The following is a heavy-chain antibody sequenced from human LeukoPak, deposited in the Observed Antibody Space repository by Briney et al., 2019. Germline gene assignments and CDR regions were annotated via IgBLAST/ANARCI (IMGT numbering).Heavy chain of an antibody. D-gene: IGHD2-15*01. CDR1: GYTFTSYG. J-gene: IGHJ5*02. Sequence: ASVKVSCKASGYTFTSYGITWVRQAPGQGLEWLGCITALNGTTFYAQNFQGRVTMTADTSTSTAYMEVRSLRSDDTAVYYCARLSPPIASFCSGGTCYSGGFDPWGQGTLVTVSS. V-gene: IGHV1-18*01. CDR3: ARLSPPIASFCSGGTCYSGGFDP. CDR2: ITALNGTT.